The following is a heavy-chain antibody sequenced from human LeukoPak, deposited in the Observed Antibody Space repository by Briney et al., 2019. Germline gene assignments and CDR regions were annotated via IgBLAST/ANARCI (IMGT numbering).Heavy chain of an antibody. J-gene: IGHJ6*04. Sequence: ASVKVSCKASGGTFSSYAISWVRQAPGQGLEWMVGIIPVFGTANYAQKFQGRVTITADESTSTAYMELSSLRSEDTAVYYCARLGQVVRALDVWGKGTTVTVSS. CDR3: ARLGQVVRALDV. V-gene: IGHV1-69*13. CDR1: GGTFSSYA. D-gene: IGHD3-10*01. CDR2: IIPVFGTA.